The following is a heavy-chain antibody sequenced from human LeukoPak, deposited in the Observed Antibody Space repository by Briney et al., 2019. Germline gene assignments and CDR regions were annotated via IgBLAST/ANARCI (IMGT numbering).Heavy chain of an antibody. CDR1: GFSFSSYG. J-gene: IGHJ4*02. V-gene: IGHV3-33*06. Sequence: PGGSLRLSCAASGFSFSSYGMHWVGQAPGKGLAWVAVTWYDGSNKYYADSVKGRFTISRDNSKNTLYLQMNILRAEDTAVYYCAKEYYYGAESYYTKPYFFDYWYQGTLVTVSS. CDR3: AKEYYYGAESYYTKPYFFDY. CDR2: TWYDGSNK. D-gene: IGHD3-10*01.